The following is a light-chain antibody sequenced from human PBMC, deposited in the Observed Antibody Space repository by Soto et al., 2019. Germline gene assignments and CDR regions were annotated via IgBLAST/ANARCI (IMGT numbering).Light chain of an antibody. CDR3: QKYNSAPLT. CDR2: AAS. Sequence: EIQMTQSPSSLSASLGDRVTITCRASQGMGVYWAWFQQKPGNVPKLLIYAASTLQSGVPSRFSGSGSGTDFTLTISSLQPEDVATYYCQKYNSAPLTVGGGTKVEIK. V-gene: IGKV1-27*01. CDR1: QGMGVY. J-gene: IGKJ4*01.